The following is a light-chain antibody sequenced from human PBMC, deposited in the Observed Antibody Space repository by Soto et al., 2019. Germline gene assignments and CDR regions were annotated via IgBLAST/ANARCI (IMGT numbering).Light chain of an antibody. J-gene: IGKJ4*01. CDR3: QQYGSSRLT. V-gene: IGKV3-20*01. Sequence: EIVLTQSPGTLSLSPGERATLSCRASQSVSSTYLAWYQHKPGQAPRLLIYGASSRATGIPDRFSGSGSGTDFTLIISRLEPEDFAVYHCQQYGSSRLTFGGGTKVEIK. CDR1: QSVSSTY. CDR2: GAS.